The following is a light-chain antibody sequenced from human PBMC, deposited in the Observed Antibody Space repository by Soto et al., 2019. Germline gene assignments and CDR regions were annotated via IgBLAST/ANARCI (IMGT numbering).Light chain of an antibody. V-gene: IGLV2-14*01. Sequence: HSALTQPASVSGSPGQSITISCTGTSNDIGANDYVSWYQHHPGQAPKILIYEAANRPSGVSHRFSGSKSGNTASLTISGLQAEDEADYFCTSYTSTSTLVFGGGTKLTVL. CDR1: SNDIGANDY. CDR2: EAA. J-gene: IGLJ2*01. CDR3: TSYTSTSTLV.